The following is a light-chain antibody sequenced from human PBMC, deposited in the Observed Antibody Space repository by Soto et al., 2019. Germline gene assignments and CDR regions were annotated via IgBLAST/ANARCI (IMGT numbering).Light chain of an antibody. J-gene: IGLJ2*01. CDR1: DIATKS. Sequence: SSELTQPPSVSVAPGQTARITCGGYDIATKSVHWYQQRPGQAPVLVVYDDSDRPSGIPERFSGSNSGNTATLIISRVEAGDEADYYCQLWDSSSDPVVFGGGTKLTVL. CDR2: DDS. CDR3: QLWDSSSDPVV. V-gene: IGLV3-21*02.